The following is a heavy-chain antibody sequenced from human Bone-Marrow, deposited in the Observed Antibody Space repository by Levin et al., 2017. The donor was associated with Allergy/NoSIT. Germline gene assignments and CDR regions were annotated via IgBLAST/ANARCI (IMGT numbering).Heavy chain of an antibody. CDR1: GYTFTSYG. J-gene: IGHJ4*02. CDR3: ARRGRYCSGGSCYSTEDY. Sequence: ASVKVSCKASGYTFTSYGISWVRQAPGQGLEWMGWISPYNGNTNYAQKLQGRVTMTTDTSTSTAYMELRSLRSDDTAVYYCARRGRYCSGGSCYSTEDYWGQGTLVTVSS. CDR2: ISPYNGNT. D-gene: IGHD2-15*01. V-gene: IGHV1-18*01.